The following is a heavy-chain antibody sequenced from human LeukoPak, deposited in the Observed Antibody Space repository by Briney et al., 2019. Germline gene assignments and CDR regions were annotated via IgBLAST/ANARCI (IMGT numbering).Heavy chain of an antibody. CDR3: ARDKGSGSYYPFDY. CDR2: ISNSGSTV. J-gene: IGHJ4*02. D-gene: IGHD3-10*01. Sequence: GGSLRLSCAASGFTFDDYGMSWVRQAPGKGLEWISYISNSGSTVYYADSVKGRFTISRDNAKNSLFLQLNSLRAEDTAVYYCARDKGSGSYYPFDYWGQGTLVTVSS. V-gene: IGHV3-48*03. CDR1: GFTFDDYG.